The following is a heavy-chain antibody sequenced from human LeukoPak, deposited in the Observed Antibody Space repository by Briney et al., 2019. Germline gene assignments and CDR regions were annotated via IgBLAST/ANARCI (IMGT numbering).Heavy chain of an antibody. CDR3: ARDLGYCTNGVCHTRFDY. CDR1: GFPFSSYS. V-gene: IGHV3-21*01. D-gene: IGHD2-8*01. J-gene: IGHJ4*02. Sequence: TGGSLRLSCEAFGFPFSSYSMNWVRQAPGKGLEWVSSISSKSSYIEYADSVKGRFTISRDNARNSLYLQMNSLRAEDTAVFYCARDLGYCTNGVCHTRFDYWGQGTLVAVSS. CDR2: ISSKSSYI.